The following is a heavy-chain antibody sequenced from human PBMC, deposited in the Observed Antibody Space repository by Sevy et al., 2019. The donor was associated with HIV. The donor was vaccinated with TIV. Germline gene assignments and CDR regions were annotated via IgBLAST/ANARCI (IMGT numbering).Heavy chain of an antibody. J-gene: IGHJ3*02. CDR3: AKESGSYYDFWSGHDAFDI. CDR1: GFNFSSYG. CDR2: ISYDGSSK. V-gene: IGHV3-30*18. D-gene: IGHD3-3*01. Sequence: GGSLRLSCAASGFNFSSYGMHWVRQAPGKGLEWVAVISYDGSSKYYAESVKGRFTISRDNSKNTLYLQISSLRAEDTAVYYCAKESGSYYDFWSGHDAFDIWGQRTMVTVS.